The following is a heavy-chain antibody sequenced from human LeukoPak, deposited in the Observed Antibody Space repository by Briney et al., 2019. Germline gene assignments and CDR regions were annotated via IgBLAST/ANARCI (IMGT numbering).Heavy chain of an antibody. CDR1: GFSLSTSGMC. CDR2: IDWDDDK. D-gene: IGHD6-13*01. J-gene: IGHJ6*02. Sequence: SGPTLVNPTQTLTLTCTFSGFSLSTSGMCVNWIRQPPGKALEWLARIDWDDDKYYNTSLKTRLTISKDTSKNQVVLTMTNMDPVDTATYYCARMQRTAPGRGYYYYTMDVWGQGTLVTVSS. V-gene: IGHV2-70*11. CDR3: ARMQRTAPGRGYYYYTMDV.